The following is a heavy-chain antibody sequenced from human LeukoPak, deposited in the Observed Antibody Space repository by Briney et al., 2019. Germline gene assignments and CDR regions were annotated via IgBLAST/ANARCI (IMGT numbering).Heavy chain of an antibody. D-gene: IGHD5-24*01. CDR1: GYTFTSYA. CDR2: INAGNGNT. V-gene: IGHV1-3*01. CDR3: ARGHGYNDLYGMDV. Sequence: ASVKVSCKASGYTFTSYAMNWVRQAPGQGLEWMGWINAGNGNTKYSQKFQGRVTITRDTSASTAYMELSSLRSEDTAVYYCARGHGYNDLYGMDVWGQGTTVTVSS. J-gene: IGHJ6*02.